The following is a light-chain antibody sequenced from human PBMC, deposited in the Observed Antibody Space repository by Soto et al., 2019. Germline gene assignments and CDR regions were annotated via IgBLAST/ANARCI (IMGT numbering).Light chain of an antibody. V-gene: IGLV2-14*01. Sequence: QSVLTQPASVSGSPGQSITISCTGTSNDVGGYNYVSWYQQHPGKAPKLMIYEVSNRPSGVSYRFSGSKSGNTASLTISGLQAEDEADYYCSSYTSSSTYVFGTGTKLTV. CDR1: SNDVGGYNY. CDR3: SSYTSSSTYV. J-gene: IGLJ1*01. CDR2: EVS.